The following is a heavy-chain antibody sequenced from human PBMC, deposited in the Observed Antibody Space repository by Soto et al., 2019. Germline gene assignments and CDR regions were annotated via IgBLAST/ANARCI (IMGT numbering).Heavy chain of an antibody. CDR3: ARHASLLHYDSSGYLDY. Sequence: LSLTCTVSVGSISSSSYYCGWIRQPPGKGLEWIGSIYYSGSTYYNPSLKSRVTISVDTSKNQFSLKLSTVTAADTAVYYCARHASLLHYDSSGYLDYWGQGTLVTVSS. V-gene: IGHV4-39*01. CDR1: VGSISSSSYY. CDR2: IYYSGST. J-gene: IGHJ4*02. D-gene: IGHD3-22*01.